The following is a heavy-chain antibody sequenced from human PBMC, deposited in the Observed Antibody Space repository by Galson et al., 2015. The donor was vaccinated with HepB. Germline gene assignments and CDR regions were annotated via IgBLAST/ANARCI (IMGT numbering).Heavy chain of an antibody. D-gene: IGHD3-16*01. V-gene: IGHV3-23*01. Sequence: SLRLSCAASGFTFSNYAMAWVRQAPGKGLEWVSAISDIGATYYADSVKGRFTISRDNSKNTVFLQMNTLRAEDTAVYYCVKDTSYALDYWGQGTLVTVSS. CDR1: GFTFSNYA. CDR3: VKDTSYALDY. J-gene: IGHJ4*02. CDR2: ISDIGAT.